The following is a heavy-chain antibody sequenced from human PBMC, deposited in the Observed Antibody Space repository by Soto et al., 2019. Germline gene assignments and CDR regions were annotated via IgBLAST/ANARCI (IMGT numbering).Heavy chain of an antibody. D-gene: IGHD2-21*02. CDR1: GFTFSVYA. V-gene: IGHV3-23*01. CDR3: ASLGVGDWANYYYYYGMDV. CDR2: VTANGGST. J-gene: IGHJ6*02. Sequence: GSLRLSCAATGFTFSVYAMTWVRQAPGKGLEWVSAVTANGGSTYSADSVKGRFTISRDNSKNTLFLQMNSLRAEDTAVYYCASLGVGDWANYYYYYGMDVWGQGTTVTVSS.